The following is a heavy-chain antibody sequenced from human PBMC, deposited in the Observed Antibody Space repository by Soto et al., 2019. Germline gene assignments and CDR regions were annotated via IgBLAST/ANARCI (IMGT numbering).Heavy chain of an antibody. CDR1: GGSISSYY. V-gene: IGHV4-59*08. J-gene: IGHJ3*02. CDR3: TTEAYDNSGSLAFDI. Sequence: SETLSLTCTVSGGSISSYYWSWIRQPPGKGLEWIGYIYYSGSTNYNPSLKSRVTISVDPSKNQFSLKLNSVTAADTAVYYCTTEAYDNSGSLAFDIWGPGTLVTVSS. CDR2: IYYSGST. D-gene: IGHD3-22*01.